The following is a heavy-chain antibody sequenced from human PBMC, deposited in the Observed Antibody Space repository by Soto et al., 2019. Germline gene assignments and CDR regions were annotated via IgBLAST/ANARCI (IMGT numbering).Heavy chain of an antibody. V-gene: IGHV4-59*01. CDR2: IYYSGST. CDR3: ARDLSLRILRGSYYGLDV. D-gene: IGHD3-9*01. Sequence: SETLSLTCTVSGGSLRPYYWGWIRQSPEKGLEWIGYIYYSGSTYYNPSLRSRVTMSVDTSKNQFSLKLSPVTAADTAVYYCARDLSLRILRGSYYGLDVWGQGSTVTVSS. CDR1: GGSLRPYY. J-gene: IGHJ6*02.